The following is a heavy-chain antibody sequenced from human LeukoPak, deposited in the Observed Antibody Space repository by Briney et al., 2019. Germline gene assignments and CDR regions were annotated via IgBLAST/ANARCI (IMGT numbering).Heavy chain of an antibody. V-gene: IGHV3-11*01. CDR3: ARGHYYDSSGYYGFFDY. Sequence: PGGSLRLSCAASGLTFSDYYMGWIRQAPGRGMGWVSYISSSGSTIYYADSVKGRFTISRDNAKNSLYLQMNILRAENTAVYYCARGHYYDSSGYYGFFDYWGQGTLVTVSS. D-gene: IGHD3-22*01. CDR2: ISSSGSTI. J-gene: IGHJ4*01. CDR1: GLTFSDYY.